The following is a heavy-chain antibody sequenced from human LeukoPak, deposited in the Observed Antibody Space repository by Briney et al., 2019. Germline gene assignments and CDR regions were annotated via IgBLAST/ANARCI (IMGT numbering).Heavy chain of an antibody. V-gene: IGHV3-66*01. CDR2: IYSGGST. CDR1: GFTVSSNY. Sequence: GGSLRLSCAASGFTVSSNYMSWVRQAPGKGLEWVSVIYSGGSTYYADSVKGRFTISRDNSKNTMYLQMNSLRAEDTAVYYCAKDGSSGWHFDYWGQGTLVTVSS. J-gene: IGHJ4*02. CDR3: AKDGSSGWHFDY. D-gene: IGHD6-19*01.